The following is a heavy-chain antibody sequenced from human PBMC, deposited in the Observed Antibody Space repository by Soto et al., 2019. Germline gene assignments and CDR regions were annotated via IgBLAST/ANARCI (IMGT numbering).Heavy chain of an antibody. Sequence: SGPTLVNPTQTLTLTCTFSGFSLSTSGMCVSWIRQPPGKALEWLALIDWDDDKYYSTSLKTRLTISKDTSKNQVVLTMTNMDPVDTATYYCARIPTLYYYDSSGYYPNYYYYGMDVWGQGTTVTAP. D-gene: IGHD3-22*01. CDR2: IDWDDDK. CDR1: GFSLSTSGMC. CDR3: ARIPTLYYYDSSGYYPNYYYYGMDV. V-gene: IGHV2-70*01. J-gene: IGHJ6*02.